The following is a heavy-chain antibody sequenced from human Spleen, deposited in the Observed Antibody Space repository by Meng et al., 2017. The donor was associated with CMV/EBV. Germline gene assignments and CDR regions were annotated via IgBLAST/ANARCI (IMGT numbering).Heavy chain of an antibody. CDR3: ARAPYFSVRYGMDV. CDR2: ISSSGSTI. Sequence: GESLKISCAASGFTFSSYEMNWVRQAPGKELEWVSYISSSGSTIYYADSVKGRFTISRDNAKNSLYLQMNSLRAEDTAVYYCARAPYFSVRYGMDVWGQGTTVTVSS. D-gene: IGHD2/OR15-2a*01. V-gene: IGHV3-48*03. CDR1: GFTFSSYE. J-gene: IGHJ6*02.